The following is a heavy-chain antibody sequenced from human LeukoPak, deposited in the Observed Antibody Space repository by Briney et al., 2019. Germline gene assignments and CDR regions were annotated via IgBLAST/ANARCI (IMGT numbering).Heavy chain of an antibody. J-gene: IGHJ4*02. CDR2: ISYSGST. CDR1: GGSISPYY. V-gene: IGHV4-59*01. CDR3: ARGFSNGWYQDH. Sequence: SETLSLTCTVSGGSISPYYWSWIRQPPGKGLEWVGFISYSGSTNYNPSLSSRVTMSVDTSKNQFSLKLSSVTAADTAVYYRARGFSNGWYQDHWGQGTLVTVSS. D-gene: IGHD6-19*01.